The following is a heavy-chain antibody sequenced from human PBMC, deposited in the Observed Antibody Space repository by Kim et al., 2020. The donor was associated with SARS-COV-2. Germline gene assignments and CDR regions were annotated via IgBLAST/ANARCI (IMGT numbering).Heavy chain of an antibody. CDR2: INPNSGGT. CDR1: GYTFTGYY. D-gene: IGHD6-13*01. J-gene: IGHJ4*02. V-gene: IGHV1-2*06. Sequence: ASVKVSCKASGYTFTGYYMHWVRQAPGQGLEWMGRINPNSGGTNYAQKFQGRVTMTRDTSISTAYMELSRLRSDDTAVYYCAREISSSWFEDYWGQGTLVTVSS. CDR3: AREISSSWFEDY.